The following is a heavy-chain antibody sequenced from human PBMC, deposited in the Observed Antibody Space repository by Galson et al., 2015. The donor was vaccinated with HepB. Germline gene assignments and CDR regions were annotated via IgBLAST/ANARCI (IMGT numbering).Heavy chain of an antibody. Sequence: SLRLSCAASGFTFSSYAMHWVRQAPGKGLEYVSAISSNGGSTYYADSVKGRFTISRDNSKNTLYLQMSSLRAEDTAVYYCVKDLSTYYDILTVSSRDWFDPWGQGTLVTVSS. CDR3: VKDLSTYYDILTVSSRDWFDP. J-gene: IGHJ5*02. D-gene: IGHD3-9*01. CDR1: GFTFSSYA. CDR2: ISSNGGST. V-gene: IGHV3-64D*06.